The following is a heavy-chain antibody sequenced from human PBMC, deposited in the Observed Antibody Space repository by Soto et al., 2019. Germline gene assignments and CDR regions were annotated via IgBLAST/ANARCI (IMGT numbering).Heavy chain of an antibody. CDR3: ARDVRGSGSYFYYYYGMDV. J-gene: IGHJ6*02. CDR1: GYTFTRYG. Sequence: ASVKVSFKASGYTFTRYGISWLRQAPGQGLEWMGWISAYNGNTNYAQKLQGRVTMTTDTSTSTAYMELRSLRSDDTAVYYCARDVRGSGSYFYYYYGMDVWGQGTTVTVSS. CDR2: ISAYNGNT. V-gene: IGHV1-18*04. D-gene: IGHD3-10*01.